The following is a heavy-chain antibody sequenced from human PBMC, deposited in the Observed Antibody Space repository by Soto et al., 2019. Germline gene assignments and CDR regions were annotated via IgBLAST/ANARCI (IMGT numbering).Heavy chain of an antibody. D-gene: IGHD3-3*01. CDR2: ITGSGGTT. CDR3: AKGHPRVVTSFGVDY. V-gene: IGHV3-23*01. Sequence: EVQLLESGGGLVQPGGSLRLSCAASGFSFTDYGMSWVRQAPGKGLEWVSTITGSGGTTYYADSVKGRVTISRDNSKDTLYLEMNSLRADDTAVYYCAKGHPRVVTSFGVDYWGQGTLVIVSS. J-gene: IGHJ4*02. CDR1: GFSFTDYG.